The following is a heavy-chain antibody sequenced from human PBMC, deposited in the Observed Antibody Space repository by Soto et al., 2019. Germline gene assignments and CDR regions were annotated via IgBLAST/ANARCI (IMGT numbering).Heavy chain of an antibody. CDR2: INPNSGGT. CDR3: ARDLWGYGDYPQYFDY. J-gene: IGHJ4*02. CDR1: GYTFTGYY. D-gene: IGHD4-17*01. V-gene: IGHV1-2*02. Sequence: ASVKVSCRASGYTFTGYYRHWVRQAPGRGLEWMGWINPNSGGTNYAQKFQGRVTMTRDTSISTAYMELSRLRSDDTAVYYCARDLWGYGDYPQYFDYWGQGTLVTVSS.